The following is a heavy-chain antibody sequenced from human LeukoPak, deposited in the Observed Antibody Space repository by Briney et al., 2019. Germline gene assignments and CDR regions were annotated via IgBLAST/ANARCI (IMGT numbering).Heavy chain of an antibody. Sequence: GGSLRLSFAASGFTFCSYSMSWGRPAPGEGLGWGSAISGSGGSTYYADSVKGRFTISRDNSKNTLYLQMNSLRAEDTAVYYCAKDWRAAAVGYGMDVWGQGTTATVSS. V-gene: IGHV3-23*01. J-gene: IGHJ6*02. CDR3: AKDWRAAAVGYGMDV. D-gene: IGHD6-13*01. CDR1: GFTFCSYS. CDR2: ISGSGGST.